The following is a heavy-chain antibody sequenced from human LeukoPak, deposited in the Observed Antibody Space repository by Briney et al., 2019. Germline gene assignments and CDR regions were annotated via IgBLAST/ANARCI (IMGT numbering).Heavy chain of an antibody. CDR1: GFTFSSYG. CDR2: ISYDGSNK. CDR3: ARDRGTSFPFDY. D-gene: IGHD2-2*01. Sequence: GGSLRLSCAASGFTFSSYGMHWVRQAPGKGLEWVAVISYDGSNKYYADSVKGRFTISRDNAKNSLYLQMNSLRDEDTAVYYCARDRGTSFPFDYWGQGTLVTVSS. J-gene: IGHJ4*02. V-gene: IGHV3-30*03.